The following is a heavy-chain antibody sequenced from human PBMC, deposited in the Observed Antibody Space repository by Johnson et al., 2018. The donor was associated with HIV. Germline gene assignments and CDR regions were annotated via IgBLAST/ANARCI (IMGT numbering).Heavy chain of an antibody. V-gene: IGHV3-23*04. J-gene: IGHJ3*02. D-gene: IGHD3-22*01. CDR1: GFTFSTYA. CDR3: AKPYYYDTSGYLGAFDI. CDR2: ISGSGVNT. Sequence: VQLVESGGGFVQPGGSLRLSCAASGFTFSTYAMNWVRQAPGKGLEWVSGISGSGVNTYHADSVKGRFTISRDNSKNTLYLQMNSLRGEDTAVYFCAKPYYYDTSGYLGAFDIWGQGTMVTVSS.